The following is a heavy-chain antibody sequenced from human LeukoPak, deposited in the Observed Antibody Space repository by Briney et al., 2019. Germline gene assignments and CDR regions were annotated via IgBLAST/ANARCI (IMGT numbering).Heavy chain of an antibody. J-gene: IGHJ6*02. CDR2: ISYDGSNK. CDR1: GFTFSSYA. V-gene: IGHV3-30-3*01. CDR3: ARRQALSMVRGKPYYYYGMDG. D-gene: IGHD3-10*01. Sequence: GRSLRLSCAASGFTFSSYAMHWVRQAPGKGLEWVAVISYDGSNKYYADSVKGRFTISRDNSKNTLYLQMNSLRAEDTAVYYCARRQALSMVRGKPYYYYGMDGWGQGTTVTVSS.